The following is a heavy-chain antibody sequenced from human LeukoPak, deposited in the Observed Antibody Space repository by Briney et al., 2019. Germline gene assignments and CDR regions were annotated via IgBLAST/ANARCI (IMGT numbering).Heavy chain of an antibody. V-gene: IGHV1-2*02. Sequence: GASVTVSCTASGYTFTGYYMHWVRQAPGKGLEWMGWINPNSGGTNYAQKFQGRLTMTRGTSISTAYMELSRLRSDDTAVYYCARDTPTIEFDPWGQGTLVTVSS. CDR3: ARDTPTIEFDP. CDR2: INPNSGGT. CDR1: GYTFTGYY. J-gene: IGHJ5*02. D-gene: IGHD5-12*01.